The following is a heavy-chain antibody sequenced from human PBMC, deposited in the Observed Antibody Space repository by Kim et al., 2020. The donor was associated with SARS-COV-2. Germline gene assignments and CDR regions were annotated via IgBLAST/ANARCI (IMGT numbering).Heavy chain of an antibody. V-gene: IGHV3-33*06. Sequence: GGSLRLSCAASGFTFSSYGMHWVRQAPGKGLEWVAVIWYDGSNKYYADSVKGRFTISRDNSKNTLYLQMNSLRAEDTAVYYCAKDVDTHCSGGSCYRYYYYGMDVWGQGTTVTVSS. D-gene: IGHD2-15*01. CDR3: AKDVDTHCSGGSCYRYYYYGMDV. CDR2: IWYDGSNK. CDR1: GFTFSSYG. J-gene: IGHJ6*02.